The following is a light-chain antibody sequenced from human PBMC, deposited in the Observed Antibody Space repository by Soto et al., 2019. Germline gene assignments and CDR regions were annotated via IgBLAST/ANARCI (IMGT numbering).Light chain of an antibody. Sequence: QSVLTQPASVSGSPGQSITISCTGTSGDIGTYNLVSWYQQHPGRAPKLIIFEVNKRPSGVSNRFSGSKSGNTASLAISGLQAEDEADYHCCSYAGGSTAVCGGGTKLTVL. CDR2: EVN. V-gene: IGLV2-23*02. CDR3: CSYAGGSTAV. CDR1: SGDIGTYNL. J-gene: IGLJ2*01.